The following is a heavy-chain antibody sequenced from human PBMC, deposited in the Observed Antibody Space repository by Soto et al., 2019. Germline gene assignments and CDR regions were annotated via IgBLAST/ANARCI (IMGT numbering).Heavy chain of an antibody. J-gene: IGHJ4*02. D-gene: IGHD5-18*01. CDR2: TTGSGGST. CDR1: GFTFSSYS. Sequence: GGSLRLSCAASGFTFSSYSMSWVHQAPGKGLEWVSATTGSGGSTYYADSVKGRFTISRDNSKNTLYLQMNSLRAEDTAVYYCAKEGDLIGYNYGSCFDYWGQGTLVTVSS. CDR3: AKEGDLIGYNYGSCFDY. V-gene: IGHV3-23*01.